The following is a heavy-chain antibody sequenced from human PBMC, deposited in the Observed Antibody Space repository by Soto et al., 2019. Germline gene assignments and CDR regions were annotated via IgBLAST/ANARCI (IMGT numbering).Heavy chain of an antibody. D-gene: IGHD6-13*01. CDR2: ISAYNGNT. Sequence: ASVKVSCKASGYTFTSYGISWVRQAPGQGLEWMGWISAYNGNTNYAQKLQGRVTMTTDTSTSTAYMELRSLRSDDTAVYYCARDFRAAPWYYYYGMDVWGQGTTVTVSS. V-gene: IGHV1-18*01. CDR3: ARDFRAAPWYYYYGMDV. J-gene: IGHJ6*02. CDR1: GYTFTSYG.